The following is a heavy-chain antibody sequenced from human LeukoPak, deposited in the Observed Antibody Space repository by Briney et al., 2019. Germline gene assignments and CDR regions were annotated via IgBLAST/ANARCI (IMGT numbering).Heavy chain of an antibody. CDR2: IWYDGSNK. D-gene: IGHD6-13*01. V-gene: IGHV3-33*01. J-gene: IGHJ4*02. CDR3: ATDAVYSSSWQYY. CDR1: GFTFSSYG. Sequence: SGRSLRLSCAASGFTFSSYGMHWVRQAPGKGLEWVAVIWYDGSNKYYADSVKGRFTISRDNSKNTLYLQMNSLRAEDTAVYYCATDAVYSSSWQYYWGQGTLVTVSS.